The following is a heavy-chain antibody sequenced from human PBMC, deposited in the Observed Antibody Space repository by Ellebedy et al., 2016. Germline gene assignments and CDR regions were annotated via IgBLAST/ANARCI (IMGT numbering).Heavy chain of an antibody. CDR2: IIPIFGTA. Sequence: SVKVSXXASGGTFSSYAISWVRQAPGQGLEWMGGIIPIFGTANYAQKFQGRVTITADESTSTAYMELSSLRSEDTAVYYCARSGPGYDFWSGYSNFDYWGQGTLVTVSS. CDR1: GGTFSSYA. V-gene: IGHV1-69*13. CDR3: ARSGPGYDFWSGYSNFDY. J-gene: IGHJ4*02. D-gene: IGHD3-3*01.